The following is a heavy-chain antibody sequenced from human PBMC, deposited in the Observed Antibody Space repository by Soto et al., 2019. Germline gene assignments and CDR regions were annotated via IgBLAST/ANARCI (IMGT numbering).Heavy chain of an antibody. J-gene: IGHJ4*02. D-gene: IGHD1-1*01. CDR3: ARHGPLTNNWNQLNC. CDR2: IYYNGNT. V-gene: IGHV4-39*01. CDR1: GGSISISPYY. Sequence: PSETLSLTCTVSGGSISISPYYWAWIRQPPGKGLQWIGNIYYNGNTFYNPSLRSRVTISIDTSKSQFSLGLSSVTASDTAVYYCARHGPLTNNWNQLNCWGQGTLVTVSS.